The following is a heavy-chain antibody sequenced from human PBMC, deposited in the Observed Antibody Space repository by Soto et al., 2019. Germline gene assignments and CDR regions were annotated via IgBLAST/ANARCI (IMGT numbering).Heavy chain of an antibody. CDR2: MNPNSGNT. CDR1: GYTFTSYD. D-gene: IGHD3-3*01. CDR3: ARAQKYYDFWSGPLSGNYYYYYMDV. Sequence: QVQLVQSGAEVKKPGASVKVSCKASGYTFTSYDINWVRQATGQGLEWMGWMNPNSGNTGYAQKFQGRVTMTRNTSISTAYMELSSLRSEDTAVYYCARAQKYYDFWSGPLSGNYYYYYMDVWGKGTTVTVSS. V-gene: IGHV1-8*01. J-gene: IGHJ6*03.